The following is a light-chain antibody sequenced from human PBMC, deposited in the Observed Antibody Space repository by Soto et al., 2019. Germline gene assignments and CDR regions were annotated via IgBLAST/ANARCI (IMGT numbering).Light chain of an antibody. V-gene: IGLV2-8*01. CDR1: ASDVGVYNY. J-gene: IGLJ1*01. CDR2: EVT. CDR3: SSYEGSSTLYV. Sequence: QSALTQPPSASGSLGQSVTISCTGTASDVGVYNYVSWYQQHPGKAPKLMIYEVTKRPSGVPDRFSGSKSGNTASLTVSGLQAEDEADYYCSSYEGSSTLYVFGTGTKVTVL.